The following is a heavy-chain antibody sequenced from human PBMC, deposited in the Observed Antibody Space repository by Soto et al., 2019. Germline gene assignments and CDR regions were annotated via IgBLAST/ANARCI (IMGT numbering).Heavy chain of an antibody. D-gene: IGHD1-1*01. CDR1: GDSISSADYY. CDR2: ICYSGTT. J-gene: IGHJ6*02. Sequence: QVQLQESGPGLVRPSQTLSLTCTVSGDSISSADYYWSWIRQTPGQALEWIGHICYSGTTYYNPSLKSRLTISVDTSKNHFSLRLTSVTAADTAVYYCARDLWVEPELYYYGMDVWGQGTTVTVSS. V-gene: IGHV4-30-4*01. CDR3: ARDLWVEPELYYYGMDV.